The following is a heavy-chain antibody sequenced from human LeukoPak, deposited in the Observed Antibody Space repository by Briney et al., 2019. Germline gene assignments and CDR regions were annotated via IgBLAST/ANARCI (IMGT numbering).Heavy chain of an antibody. CDR3: ARLGGPAAVDV. Sequence: SETLSLTCTVSVGSLSRYSCSCIRQPPREGLEWIGSIDHGGSPYFNRSLKGRVVIEVDTAKNQFSLKLSSVTAADTVVYYCARLGGPAAVDVWGKGTTVTVSS. D-gene: IGHD2-15*01. CDR2: IDHGGSP. CDR1: VGSLSRYS. J-gene: IGHJ6*04. V-gene: IGHV4-4*09.